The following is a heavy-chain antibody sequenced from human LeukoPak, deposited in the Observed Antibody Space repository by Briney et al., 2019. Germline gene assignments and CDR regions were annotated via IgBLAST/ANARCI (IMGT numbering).Heavy chain of an antibody. D-gene: IGHD3-10*01. J-gene: IGHJ6*03. CDR1: GYTFTSYD. CDR2: MNPNSGNT. Sequence: ASVKVSCKGSGYTFTSYDINWVRQATGQGLEWMGWMNPNSGNTGYAQKFKGRVTMTRNTSISTAYMELSSLRSEDTAVYYCARGGGTMVRGVYYMDVWGKGTTVTVSS. CDR3: ARGGGTMVRGVYYMDV. V-gene: IGHV1-8*01.